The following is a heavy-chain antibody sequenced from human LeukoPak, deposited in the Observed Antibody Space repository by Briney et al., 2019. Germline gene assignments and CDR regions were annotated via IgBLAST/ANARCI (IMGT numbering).Heavy chain of an antibody. Sequence: PGRSLRLSCAASGFTFSSYGMHWVRQAPGKGLEWVAVIWYDGSNKYYADSVKGRFTISRDNSKNKLYLQMNSLRAEDTAVYYCARGVNLALMSKYYYYGMDVWGQGTTVTVSS. CDR1: GFTFSSYG. J-gene: IGHJ6*02. CDR2: IWYDGSNK. CDR3: ARGVNLALMSKYYYYGMDV. D-gene: IGHD1-14*01. V-gene: IGHV3-33*01.